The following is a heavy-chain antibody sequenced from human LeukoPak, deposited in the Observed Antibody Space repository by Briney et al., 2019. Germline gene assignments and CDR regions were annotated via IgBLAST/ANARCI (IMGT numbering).Heavy chain of an antibody. D-gene: IGHD2-15*01. CDR3: VRDLGYCSGGSCYSGDY. CDR2: INPNSGGT. J-gene: IGHJ4*02. Sequence: ASVKVSCKASGYTFTGYYMHWVRQAPGQGLEWMGWINPNSGGTNYAQKFQDRVTMTRDTSISTAYMELSRLRSDDTAVYYCVRDLGYCSGGSCYSGDYWGQGTLVTVSS. CDR1: GYTFTGYY. V-gene: IGHV1-2*02.